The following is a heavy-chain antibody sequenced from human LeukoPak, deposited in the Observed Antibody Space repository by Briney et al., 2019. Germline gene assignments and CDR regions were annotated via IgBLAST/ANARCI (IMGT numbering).Heavy chain of an antibody. CDR1: GFTFSSYS. CDR3: ARYSDDSSGYCFGY. Sequence: GGSLRLSCAASGFTFSSYSMNWVRQAPGKGLEWVSSISSSSYIYYADSVKGRFTISRDNAKNSLYLQMNSLRAEDTAVYYCARYSDDSSGYCFGYWGQGTLVTVSS. V-gene: IGHV3-21*01. D-gene: IGHD3-22*01. J-gene: IGHJ4*02. CDR2: ISSSSYI.